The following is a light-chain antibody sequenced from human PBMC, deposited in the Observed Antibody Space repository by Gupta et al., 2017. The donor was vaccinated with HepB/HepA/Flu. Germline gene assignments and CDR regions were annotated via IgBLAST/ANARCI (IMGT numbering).Light chain of an antibody. V-gene: IGKV3-11*01. CDR2: DTS. Sequence: EIVLTQSPATLSLSPGERATLSCRASQSVSIYLAWYHQKPGQAPRLLIYDTSNRATGIPARFSGSGSGTDFTLTISSLEPEDFAVYYCQQRSNWPLTFGGGTKVEIK. J-gene: IGKJ4*01. CDR3: QQRSNWPLT. CDR1: QSVSIY.